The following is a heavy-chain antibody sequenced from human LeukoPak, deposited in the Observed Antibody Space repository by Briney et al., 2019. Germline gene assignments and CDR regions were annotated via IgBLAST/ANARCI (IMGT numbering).Heavy chain of an antibody. CDR2: IWYDGSNK. Sequence: GGSLRLSCAASGFTFSSYGMHWVRQAPGKGLEWVAVIWYDGSNKYYADSVKGRFTISRDNSKNTLYLQMNSLRAEDTAVYYCARDPSYSYYFDYWGQGPLVTVSS. D-gene: IGHD2-15*01. CDR1: GFTFSSYG. CDR3: ARDPSYSYYFDY. J-gene: IGHJ4*02. V-gene: IGHV3-33*01.